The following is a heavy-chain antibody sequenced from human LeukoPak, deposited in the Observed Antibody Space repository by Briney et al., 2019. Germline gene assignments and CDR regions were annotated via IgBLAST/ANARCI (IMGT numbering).Heavy chain of an antibody. CDR3: AREPDYIDPKAYYGMDV. Sequence: GGSLRLSCAASGFTFSSYAMIWVRQAPGKGLEWVAVISYDGSNKYYADPVKGRFTISRDNSKNTLYLQMNSLRAEDTAVYYCAREPDYIDPKAYYGMDVWGQGTTVTVSS. CDR2: ISYDGSNK. J-gene: IGHJ6*02. D-gene: IGHD4-11*01. CDR1: GFTFSSYA. V-gene: IGHV3-30-3*01.